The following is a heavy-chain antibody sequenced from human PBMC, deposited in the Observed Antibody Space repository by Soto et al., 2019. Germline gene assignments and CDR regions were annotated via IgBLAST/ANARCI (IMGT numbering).Heavy chain of an antibody. CDR1: GYTFTSYD. J-gene: IGHJ5*02. V-gene: IGHV1-8*01. CDR3: ARGHSTDNWFDP. CDR2: MNPNSGHI. D-gene: IGHD2-21*01. Sequence: GASVKVSCKASGYTFTSYDINWVRQAAGQGLEWMGWMNPNSGHIGYAQKFQGRITMTRNTSITTAYMELSSLRSEDTAVYYCARGHSTDNWFDPWGQGTLVTVSS.